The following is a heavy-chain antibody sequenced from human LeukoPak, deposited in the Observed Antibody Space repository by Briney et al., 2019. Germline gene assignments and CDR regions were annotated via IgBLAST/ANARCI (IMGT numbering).Heavy chain of an antibody. Sequence: SETLSLTCAVYGGSFSGYYWSWIRQPPGKGLEWIGEINHSGSTNYNPSLKSRVTISVDTSKNQFSLKLSSVTAADTAVYYCARLQSSGYYLPRYYYYMDVWGKGTTDTVSS. D-gene: IGHD3-22*01. V-gene: IGHV4-34*01. CDR3: ARLQSSGYYLPRYYYYMDV. CDR2: INHSGST. J-gene: IGHJ6*03. CDR1: GGSFSGYY.